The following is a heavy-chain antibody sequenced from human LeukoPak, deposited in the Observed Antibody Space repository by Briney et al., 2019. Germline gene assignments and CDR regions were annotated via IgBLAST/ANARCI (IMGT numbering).Heavy chain of an antibody. V-gene: IGHV3-30-3*01. J-gene: IGHJ4*02. CDR2: ISYDGSNK. D-gene: IGHD3-10*01. CDR3: AKEGVRGAYDY. CDR1: GFTFSSYA. Sequence: PGGSLRLSCAASGFTFSSYAMHWVRQAPGKGLEWVAVISYDGSNKYYADSVKGRFTISRDNSKNTLYLQMNSLRAEDTAVYYCAKEGVRGAYDYWGQGTLVTVSS.